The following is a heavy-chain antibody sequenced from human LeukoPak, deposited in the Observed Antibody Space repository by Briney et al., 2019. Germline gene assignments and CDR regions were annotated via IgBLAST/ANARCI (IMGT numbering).Heavy chain of an antibody. CDR2: INPNSGGT. V-gene: IGHV1-2*02. CDR1: EFTFTRYI. D-gene: IGHD4-17*01. Sequence: ASVKVSCKASEFTFTRYIMHWVRQAPGQGLEWMGWINPNSGGTNYAQKFQGRVTMTRDTSISTVYIELSSLRSDDTAVYYCATGDDFFDYWGQGTLVTVSS. J-gene: IGHJ4*02. CDR3: ATGDDFFDY.